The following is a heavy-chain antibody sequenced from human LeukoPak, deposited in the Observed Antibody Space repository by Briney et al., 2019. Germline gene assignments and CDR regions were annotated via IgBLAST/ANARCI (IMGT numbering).Heavy chain of an antibody. CDR3: ARVSVGYFSLDY. Sequence: SETLSLTCTVSGYSISSGYYWGWIRQPPGKGLEWIGTLYNSGITYYNSSLKSRVTISLDTSKKQLSLKVNPVIAADTAMYFCARVSVGYFSLDYWGQGTLVTVSS. CDR1: GYSISSGYY. V-gene: IGHV4-38-2*02. CDR2: LYNSGIT. D-gene: IGHD2-2*03. J-gene: IGHJ4*02.